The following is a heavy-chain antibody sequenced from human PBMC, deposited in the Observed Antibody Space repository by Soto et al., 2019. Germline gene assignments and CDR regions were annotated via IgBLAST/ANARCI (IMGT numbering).Heavy chain of an antibody. CDR3: ARQEAVPGTPFDS. D-gene: IGHD6-19*01. CDR1: GGPINGYY. CDR2: IYFSGST. V-gene: IGHV4-59*01. J-gene: IGHJ4*02. Sequence: PSETLSLTCTVSGGPINGYYWNWIRQTPGKGLEWLGYIYFSGSTQYNPSLKTRLTISLDTSKKQFSLKLSSVTAADTAVYYCARQEAVPGTPFDSWGQGTLVTVSS.